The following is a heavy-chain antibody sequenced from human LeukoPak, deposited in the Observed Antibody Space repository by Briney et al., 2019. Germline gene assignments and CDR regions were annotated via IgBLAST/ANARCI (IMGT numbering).Heavy chain of an antibody. V-gene: IGHV1-8*01. J-gene: IGHJ4*02. CDR3: ARGFMVRGVHLDY. D-gene: IGHD3-10*01. CDR2: MNPNSGNT. CDR1: RYTFTSYE. Sequence: ASVKVSCKAARYTFTSYEINWVRQATGQGLEWMGWMNPNSGNTGYAQKFQGRVTMTRNTSISTAYMELSSLRSEDTAVYYCARGFMVRGVHLDYWGQGTLVTVSS.